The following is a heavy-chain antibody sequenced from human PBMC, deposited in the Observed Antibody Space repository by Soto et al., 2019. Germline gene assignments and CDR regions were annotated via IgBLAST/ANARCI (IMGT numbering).Heavy chain of an antibody. Sequence: PGGSLRLPCAASGFTFRSYCMHWVRQAPGQGLEWVAHISYDGSNKYYADSVKGRFTISRDNSKNTLYLQMNSLRAEDTSVYYCVSSSGWYRNAVGSWGQGTLVTVSS. V-gene: IGHV3-30*03. CDR3: VSSSGWYRNAVGS. CDR2: ISYDGSNK. CDR1: GFTFRSYC. D-gene: IGHD6-19*01. J-gene: IGHJ5*02.